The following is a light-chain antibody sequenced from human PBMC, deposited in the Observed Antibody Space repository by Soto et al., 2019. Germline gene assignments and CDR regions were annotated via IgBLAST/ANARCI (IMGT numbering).Light chain of an antibody. V-gene: IGKV2-40*01. J-gene: IGKJ2*01. CDR1: QSVSSSQ. CDR2: TLS. CDR3: MQRIEFPYT. Sequence: VLTQSPGTLSLSPGERATLSCRASQSVSSSQLTWYLQKPGQSPQLLIYTLSYRASGVPDRFSGSGSGTDFTLEISRVEAEDVGVYYCMQRIEFPYTFGQGTKVDI.